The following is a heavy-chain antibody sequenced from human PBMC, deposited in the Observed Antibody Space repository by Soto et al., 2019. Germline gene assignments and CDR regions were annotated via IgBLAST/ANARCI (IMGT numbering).Heavy chain of an antibody. CDR1: GYTFTGYY. CDR3: ATQRGGHSSSPVLTSFDY. CDR2: INPDIGGT. J-gene: IGHJ4*02. D-gene: IGHD6-13*01. V-gene: IGHV1-2*04. Sequence: ASVKVSCKASGYTFTGYYMHWVRQAPGQGLEWMGWINPDIGGTNYAQKFQGWVTMTRDTSISTAYMELSRLRCDDTAVYYCATQRGGHSSSPVLTSFDYWGQGTLVTVSS.